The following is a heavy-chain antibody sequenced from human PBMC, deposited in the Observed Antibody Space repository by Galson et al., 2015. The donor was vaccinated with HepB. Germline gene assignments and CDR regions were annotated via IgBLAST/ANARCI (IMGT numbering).Heavy chain of an antibody. D-gene: IGHD6-13*01. J-gene: IGHJ3*01. Sequence: SLSLSCAASGFTFSTYAMHWVRQAPGRGLDWVGVIAYDSREKYFADSVKGRYTISRDNSESTLYLQMNSLRPEDTAVYYCARAIRMPGTPENGFDVWGHGTMVTVSS. V-gene: IGHV3-30*04. CDR1: GFTFSTYA. CDR3: ARAIRMPGTPENGFDV. CDR2: IAYDSREK.